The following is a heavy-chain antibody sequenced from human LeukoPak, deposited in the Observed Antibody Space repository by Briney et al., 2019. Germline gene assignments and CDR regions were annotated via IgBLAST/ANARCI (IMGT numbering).Heavy chain of an antibody. CDR2: ITGSSSHT. V-gene: IGHV3-21*01. D-gene: IGHD6-19*01. Sequence: GGSLRLSCAASGFTFSNYAMNWVRQAPGRGLEWVSSITGSSSHTYYADSVKGRFTISRDNAKNSLYLQMNSLRAEDTAVYYCARDRVGYSSGLDYWGQGTLVTVSS. CDR3: ARDRVGYSSGLDY. CDR1: GFTFSNYA. J-gene: IGHJ4*02.